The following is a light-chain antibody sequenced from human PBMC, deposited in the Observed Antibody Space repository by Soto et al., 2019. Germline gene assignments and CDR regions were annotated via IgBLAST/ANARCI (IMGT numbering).Light chain of an antibody. CDR3: SSYTSSNTYV. J-gene: IGLJ1*01. CDR2: EVS. CDR1: SSDVGSYNR. Sequence: QAALTQPPSVCGSPGQSVAISCTGISSDVGSYNRVSWYQQPPGTAPKVMIYEVSNRPSGVPDRFSGSKSGNTASLTISGLQAEDEADYYFSSYTSSNTYVFGTGTKLTVL. V-gene: IGLV2-18*02.